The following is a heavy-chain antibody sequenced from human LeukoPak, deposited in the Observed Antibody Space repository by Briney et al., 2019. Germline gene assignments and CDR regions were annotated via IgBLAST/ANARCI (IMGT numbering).Heavy chain of an antibody. CDR1: GFTFSSYA. Sequence: GGSLRLSCAASGFTFSSYAMHSVRQAPGKGLEWVAVISYDGSIKYYADSVKVRFTITRENSKNTLYLQMNSLRAEDTAVYYCARDYYDTSGYYPWSYWGQGTLVTVSS. D-gene: IGHD3-22*01. V-gene: IGHV3-30*04. J-gene: IGHJ4*02. CDR3: ARDYYDTSGYYPWSY. CDR2: ISYDGSIK.